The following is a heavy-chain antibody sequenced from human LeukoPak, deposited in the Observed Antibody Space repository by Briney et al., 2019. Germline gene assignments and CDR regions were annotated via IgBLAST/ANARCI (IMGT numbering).Heavy chain of an antibody. Sequence: SETLSLTCTVSGGSTSSYYWNWIRQPAGKGLEWIGRIESSGSTNYNPSLKSRVTMSIDTSMNQFSLKLSSVTAADTAVYYCASEVYYYDSSGNAFDIWGQGTMVTVSS. CDR3: ASEVYYYDSSGNAFDI. CDR2: IESSGST. D-gene: IGHD3-22*01. J-gene: IGHJ3*02. V-gene: IGHV4-4*07. CDR1: GGSTSSYY.